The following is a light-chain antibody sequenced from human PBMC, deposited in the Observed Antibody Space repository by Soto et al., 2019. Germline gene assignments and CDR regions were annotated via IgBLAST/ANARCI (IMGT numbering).Light chain of an antibody. CDR1: TSDVGSYDL. J-gene: IGLJ1*01. V-gene: IGLV2-23*02. CDR3: CSYAGGRSPYV. CDR2: EVS. Sequence: QSVLTQPASVSGSPGQSITISCTGTTSDVGSYDLVSWYQQHPGKAPKIMIYEVSKRPSGDSNRCSGSKSGNTASLTISGLQAEDEADYYFCSYAGGRSPYVFGTGTKLTVL.